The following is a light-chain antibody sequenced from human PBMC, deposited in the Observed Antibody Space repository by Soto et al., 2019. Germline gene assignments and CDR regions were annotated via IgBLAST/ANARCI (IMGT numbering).Light chain of an antibody. V-gene: IGKV1-5*01. CDR1: QSISSW. J-gene: IGKJ2*01. Sequence: DIQMTQAPSTLSASVGDRVTITCRASQSISSWLAWYQHKPGKAPKLLIYDASSLESGVPARFSGSGSGTEFTLTISSLQPDDFATYYCKQYTSYSGTFGQGTKLEIK. CDR3: KQYTSYSGT. CDR2: DAS.